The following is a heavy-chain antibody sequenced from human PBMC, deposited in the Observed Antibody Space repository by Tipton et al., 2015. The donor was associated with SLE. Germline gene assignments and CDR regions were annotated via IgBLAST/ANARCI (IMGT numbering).Heavy chain of an antibody. CDR1: GFTFSNYA. J-gene: IGHJ6*03. V-gene: IGHV3-30*04. D-gene: IGHD3-10*01. CDR2: ISYDGSNK. CDR3: ARALLWFGDYMDV. Sequence: RSLRLSCAASGFTFSNYAMHWVRQAPGKGLEWVAVISYDGSNKYYADSVKGRFTISRDNSKNTLYLQMNSLRAEDTAMYYCARALLWFGDYMDVWGKGTTVTVSS.